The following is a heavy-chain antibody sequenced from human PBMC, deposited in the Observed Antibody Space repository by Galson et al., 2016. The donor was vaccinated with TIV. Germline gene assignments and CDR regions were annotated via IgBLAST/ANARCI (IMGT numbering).Heavy chain of an antibody. CDR3: ALVTNVVAWIDPYDI. CDR1: GYDFASHW. CDR2: IYPGDSDT. Sequence: SGAEVKKPGESLKISCQGSGYDFASHWVGWVRQMPGKGLEWMGVIYPGDSDTKYSLAFRGQVTISADKSTRTTFLQWRSLKASDTAXYYCALVTNVVAWIDPYDIWGQGTIIIVS. V-gene: IGHV5-51*03. D-gene: IGHD2-15*01. J-gene: IGHJ3*02.